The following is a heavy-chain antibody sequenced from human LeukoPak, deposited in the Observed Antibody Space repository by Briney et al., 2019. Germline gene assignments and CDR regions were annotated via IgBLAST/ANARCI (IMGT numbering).Heavy chain of an antibody. CDR2: IIPIFGTA. CDR1: GGTFSSYA. Sequence: ASVKVSCKASGGTFSSYAISWVRQAPGQGLEWMGGIIPIFGTANYAQKFQGRVTITADKSTGTAYMELSSLRSEDTAVYYCARDSDVCSGGSCHDYWGQGTLVTVSS. J-gene: IGHJ4*02. D-gene: IGHD2-15*01. V-gene: IGHV1-69*06. CDR3: ARDSDVCSGGSCHDY.